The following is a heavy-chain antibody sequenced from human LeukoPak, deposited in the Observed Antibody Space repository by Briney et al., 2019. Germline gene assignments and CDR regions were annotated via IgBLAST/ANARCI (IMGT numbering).Heavy chain of an antibody. CDR3: ASPRRGYCSGGSCLDY. J-gene: IGHJ4*02. CDR1: GGSISSGSYY. Sequence: SQTLSLTCTVSGGSISSGSYYWGCIRQPPGKGLECIGSIYYSGSTYYNPSLKSRVTISVDTSKNQFSLKLSSVTAADTAVYYCASPRRGYCSGGSCLDYWGQGTLVTISS. D-gene: IGHD2-15*01. CDR2: IYYSGST. V-gene: IGHV4-39*07.